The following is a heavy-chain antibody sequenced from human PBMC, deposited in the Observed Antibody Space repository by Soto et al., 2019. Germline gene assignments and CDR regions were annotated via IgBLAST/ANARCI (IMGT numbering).Heavy chain of an antibody. V-gene: IGHV1-69*01. CDR2: IIPIFSKT. Sequence: LVQSGAEVKEPGTSVKVSCKASGGTFSTSSFVWVRQGPGQGLEWMGGIIPIFSKTNVAQKFQGRVTFTADESTRTAYMELSSLRSEDTAIYYCARDVVRSSGGDSWGQGTLVTVSS. CDR3: ARDVVRSSGGDS. D-gene: IGHD2-15*01. J-gene: IGHJ4*02. CDR1: GGTFSTSS.